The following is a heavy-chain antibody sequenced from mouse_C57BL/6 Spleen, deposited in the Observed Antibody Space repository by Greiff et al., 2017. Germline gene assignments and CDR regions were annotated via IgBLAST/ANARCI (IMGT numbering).Heavy chain of an antibody. V-gene: IGHV1-64*01. CDR3: ARSGYRGNWYFDV. CDR1: GYTFTSYW. D-gene: IGHD2-12*01. J-gene: IGHJ1*03. CDR2: IHPNSGST. Sequence: VQLQQSGAELVKPGASVKLSCKASGYTFTSYWMHWVKQRPGQGLEWIGMIHPNSGSTNYNEKFKSKATLTVDKSSSTAYMQLSSLTSEDSAVYYCARSGYRGNWYFDVWGTGTTVTVSS.